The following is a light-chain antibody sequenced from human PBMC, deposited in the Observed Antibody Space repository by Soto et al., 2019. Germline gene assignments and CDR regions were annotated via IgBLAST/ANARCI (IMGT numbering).Light chain of an antibody. CDR1: QNINNN. V-gene: IGKV1-39*01. J-gene: IGKJ2*01. CDR3: QQSYSAPQYT. CDR2: AAS. Sequence: DIQMTQSPSSLSASLGDRVTITCRASQNINNNLNWYQQKPGKVPNLLIYAASNLQGGVPSRFSGSGSGTDFTLTISSLQPEDFATYYCQQSYSAPQYTFGQGTKLEIK.